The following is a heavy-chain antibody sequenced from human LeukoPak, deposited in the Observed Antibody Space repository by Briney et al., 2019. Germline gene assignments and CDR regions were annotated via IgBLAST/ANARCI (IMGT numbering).Heavy chain of an antibody. CDR2: IWYDGTSK. CDR3: ARSQSSSLIDY. CDR1: GFTFGDYA. Sequence: GGSLRLSCTASGFTFGDYAMSWVRQAPGKGLEWVAVIWYDGTSKDYADSVKGRFTFSRDSSKNTLYLQMNSLTVEDTAVYYCARSQSSSLIDYWGQGALVTVSS. D-gene: IGHD6-13*01. V-gene: IGHV3-33*01. J-gene: IGHJ4*02.